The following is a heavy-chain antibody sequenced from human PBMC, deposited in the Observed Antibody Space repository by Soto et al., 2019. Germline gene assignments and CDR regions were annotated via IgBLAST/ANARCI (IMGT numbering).Heavy chain of an antibody. V-gene: IGHV1-18*01. CDR2: ISAYNGNT. Sequence: ASVKVSCKASGYTFTSYGSSWVRQAPGQGLEWMGWISAYNGNTNYAQKLQGRVTMTTDTSTSTAYMELRSLRSDDTAVYYCARSEGGYDSDWFDPWGQGTLVTVSS. D-gene: IGHD5-12*01. J-gene: IGHJ5*02. CDR3: ARSEGGYDSDWFDP. CDR1: GYTFTSYG.